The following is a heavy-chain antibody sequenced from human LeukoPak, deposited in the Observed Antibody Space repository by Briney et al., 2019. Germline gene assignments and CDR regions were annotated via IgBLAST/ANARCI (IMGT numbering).Heavy chain of an antibody. D-gene: IGHD1-26*01. CDR3: ARVVISDSGSNMGYGYFDY. V-gene: IGHV1-69*13. Sequence: GASVKVSCKASGYTFTGYYMHWVRQAPGQGLEWMGGIIPIFGTANYAQKFQGRVTITADESTSTAYMELSSLRSEDTAVYYCARVVISDSGSNMGYGYFDYWGQGTLVTVSS. J-gene: IGHJ4*02. CDR1: GYTFTGYY. CDR2: IIPIFGTA.